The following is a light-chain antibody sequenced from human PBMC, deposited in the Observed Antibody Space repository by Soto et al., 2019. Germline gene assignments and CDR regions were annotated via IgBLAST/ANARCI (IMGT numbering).Light chain of an antibody. CDR3: QQYNSYET. CDR1: QSISSW. J-gene: IGKJ1*01. CDR2: DAS. V-gene: IGKV1-5*01. Sequence: DIQMTQSPSTLSASVGDRVTITFRASQSISSWLAWYQQKPGKAPKLLIYDASSLESGVPSRFSGSGSGTEFTLTISSLQPDDFAAYYCQQYNSYETFGQGTKVEIK.